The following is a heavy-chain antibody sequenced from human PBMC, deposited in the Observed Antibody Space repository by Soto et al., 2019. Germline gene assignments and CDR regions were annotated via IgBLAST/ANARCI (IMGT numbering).Heavy chain of an antibody. CDR3: IAVPDNYGFSYFDY. Sequence: EEQLVESGGGLVQPGGSLILSCAASGFTFSSYWMHWVRQAPGRGLVWVSRISGDGSRTTYADSVKGRFTISRDNAKNKLYLQMNSLSAEDTAMYYCIAVPDNYGFSYFDYWGHGALGTVSS. J-gene: IGHJ4*01. CDR2: ISGDGSRT. V-gene: IGHV3-74*03. D-gene: IGHD5-18*01. CDR1: GFTFSSYW.